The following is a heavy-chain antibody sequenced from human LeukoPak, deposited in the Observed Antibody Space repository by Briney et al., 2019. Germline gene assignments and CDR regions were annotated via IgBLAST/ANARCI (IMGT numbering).Heavy chain of an antibody. V-gene: IGHV4-4*02. CDR1: GGSISDTNW. Sequence: SETLSLTCGVSGGSISDTNWWTWFRQPPGKGLEWIGEVNLQGSTNYNPSLQSRVTISVDTSKNQFSLKLRFVTAADTALYYCARDQGGTSGYYGMDVWGQGTTVTVSS. CDR3: ARDQGGTSGYYGMDV. J-gene: IGHJ6*02. D-gene: IGHD1-26*01. CDR2: VNLQGST.